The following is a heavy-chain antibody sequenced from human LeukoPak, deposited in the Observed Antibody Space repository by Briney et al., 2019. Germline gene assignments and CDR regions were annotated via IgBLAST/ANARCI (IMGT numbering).Heavy chain of an antibody. Sequence: SETLSLTCTVSGGSISSGGYYWSWIRQHPGKGLEWIGYIYYSGSTYYNPSLKSRVTISVDTSKNQFSLKLSSVTAADTAVYYCARGRSSGWYKDYYYYYGMDVWGQGPRSPSP. CDR1: GGSISSGGYY. V-gene: IGHV4-31*03. J-gene: IGHJ6*02. CDR3: ARGRSSGWYKDYYYYYGMDV. CDR2: IYYSGST. D-gene: IGHD6-19*01.